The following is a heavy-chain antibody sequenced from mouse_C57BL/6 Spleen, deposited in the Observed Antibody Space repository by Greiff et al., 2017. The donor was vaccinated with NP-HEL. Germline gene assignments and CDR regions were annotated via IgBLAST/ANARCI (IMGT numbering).Heavy chain of an antibody. V-gene: IGHV1-26*01. D-gene: IGHD1-1*01. CDR3: ARYYGSTVDY. CDR1: GYTFTDYY. Sequence: VQLQQSGPELVKPGASVKISCKASGYTFTDYYMNWVKQSHGKSLEWIGDINPNNGGTSYNQKFKGKATLTVDKSSSTAYMELRSLTSEDSAVYYCARYYGSTVDYWGQGTTLTVSS. J-gene: IGHJ2*01. CDR2: INPNNGGT.